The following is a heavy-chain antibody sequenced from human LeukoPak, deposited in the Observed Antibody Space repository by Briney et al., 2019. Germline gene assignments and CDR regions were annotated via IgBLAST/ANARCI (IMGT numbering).Heavy chain of an antibody. V-gene: IGHV4-59*11. J-gene: IGHJ4*02. CDR1: GGSLSSHY. D-gene: IGHD2-2*01. CDR2: IHDTGST. CDR3: ARFSSGCSTSSCYLTY. Sequence: PSETLSLTCSVSGGSLSSHYWSWIRQPPGKGLELNGHIHDTGSTFYNPSLRGRVTISLDTSNNQFSLKLTSMTAADTAVYYCARFSSGCSTSSCYLTYWGQGTLVTVS.